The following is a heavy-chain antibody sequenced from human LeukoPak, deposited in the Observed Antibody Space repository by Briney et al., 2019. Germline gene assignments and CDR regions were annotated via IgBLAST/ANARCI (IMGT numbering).Heavy chain of an antibody. Sequence: ASVKVSCKASGYTFTSYDINWVRQAPGQGLEWMGWINPNSGGTKPAQKFLGRVTMTRYTSISTAYMELTRLTYDDTAVYYCARDQATVATPWVDYWGQGTLVTVSS. D-gene: IGHD4-17*01. J-gene: IGHJ4*02. CDR3: ARDQATVATPWVDY. CDR2: INPNSGGT. CDR1: GYTFTSYD. V-gene: IGHV1-2*02.